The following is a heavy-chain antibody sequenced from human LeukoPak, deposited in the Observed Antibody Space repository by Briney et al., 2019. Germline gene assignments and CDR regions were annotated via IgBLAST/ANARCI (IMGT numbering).Heavy chain of an antibody. J-gene: IGHJ4*02. D-gene: IGHD3-3*01. CDR3: AKDRAVGSAIYDFDY. Sequence: PGGSLRLSCAASGFTFSSYAMHWVRQAPGKGLEWVAVIASDGRDKKYVDSEEGRFTISRDNSRNTLFLQMNSLRPEDTAVYYCAKDRAVGSAIYDFDYWGQGNLVTVSS. V-gene: IGHV3-30*18. CDR1: GFTFSSYA. CDR2: IASDGRDK.